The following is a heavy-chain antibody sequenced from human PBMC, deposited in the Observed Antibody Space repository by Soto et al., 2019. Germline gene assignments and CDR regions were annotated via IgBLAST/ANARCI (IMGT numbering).Heavy chain of an antibody. CDR2: IIPIFGTA. J-gene: IGHJ6*02. Sequence: SVKVSCKASGGTFSSYAISWVRQAPGQGLEWMGGIIPIFGTANYAQKFQGRVTITADESTSTAYMELSSLRSEDTAVYYCASVTYYYDSSGYYYPDRYYYYGMDVWGQGTKV. V-gene: IGHV1-69*13. CDR3: ASVTYYYDSSGYYYPDRYYYYGMDV. D-gene: IGHD3-22*01. CDR1: GGTFSSYA.